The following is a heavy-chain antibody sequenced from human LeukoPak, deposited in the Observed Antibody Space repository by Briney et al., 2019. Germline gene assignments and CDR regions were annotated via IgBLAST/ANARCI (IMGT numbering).Heavy chain of an antibody. V-gene: IGHV4-34*01. D-gene: IGHD3-22*01. J-gene: IGHJ6*02. Sequence: SETLSLTCAVYGGSFSGYYWSWIRQPPGKGLEWIGEIYHSGSTNYNPSLKSRVTISVDKSKNQFSLKLSSVTAADTAVYYCARYSRYYDSSGYYSGYYYYYGMDVWGQGTTVTVSS. CDR2: IYHSGST. CDR1: GGSFSGYY. CDR3: ARYSRYYDSSGYYSGYYYYYGMDV.